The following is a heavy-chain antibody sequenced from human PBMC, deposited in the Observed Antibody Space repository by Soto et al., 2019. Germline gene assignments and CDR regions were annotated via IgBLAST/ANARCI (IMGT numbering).Heavy chain of an antibody. CDR2: MNPNSGNT. CDR1: GYTFTIYH. J-gene: IGHJ3*02. CDR3: AREGEDIVVVPAAIGDTGDAFDI. D-gene: IGHD2-2*01. Sequence: ASVKVSRKTSGYTFTIYHINRVLLANGKGLEWMGWMNPNSGNTGYAQKFQGRVTMTRNTSISTAYMELSSLRSEDTAVYYCAREGEDIVVVPAAIGDTGDAFDIWGQGTMVTVSS. V-gene: IGHV1-8*01.